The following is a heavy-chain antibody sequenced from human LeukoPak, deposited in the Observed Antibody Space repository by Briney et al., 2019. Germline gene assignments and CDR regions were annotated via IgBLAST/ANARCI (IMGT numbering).Heavy chain of an antibody. V-gene: IGHV4-61*02. CDR2: IYTSENT. D-gene: IGHD2/OR15-2a*01. Sequence: SETLSLTCTVSGGSISSGSFYWGWIRQPAGKGLEWIGRIYTSENTDYNPSLKSRVTISVDTSKNQFSLKLSSVTAADTAVYYCARDFYPRWFDPWGQGTLVTVSS. J-gene: IGHJ5*02. CDR3: ARDFYPRWFDP. CDR1: GGSISSGSFY.